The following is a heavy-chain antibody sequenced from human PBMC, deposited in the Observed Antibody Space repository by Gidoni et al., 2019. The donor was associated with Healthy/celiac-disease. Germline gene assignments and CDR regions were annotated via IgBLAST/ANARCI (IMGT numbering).Heavy chain of an antibody. CDR1: GFTFDDYG. J-gene: IGHJ4*02. D-gene: IGHD5-12*01. Sequence: EVQLVESGGGVVRPGGSLGLSCAASGFTFDDYGMRWVRQAPGKGLEWVSGINWNGGSTGYADSVKGRFTISRDNAKNSLYLQMNSLRAEDTALYYCARVWLRSSGYDYDYWGQGTLVTVSS. V-gene: IGHV3-20*04. CDR2: INWNGGST. CDR3: ARVWLRSSGYDYDY.